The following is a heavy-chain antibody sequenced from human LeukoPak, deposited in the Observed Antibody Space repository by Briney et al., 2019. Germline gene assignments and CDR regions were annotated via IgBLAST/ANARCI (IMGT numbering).Heavy chain of an antibody. CDR3: ARDVSSGSYYWFDP. CDR2: ISSSSSYI. CDR1: GFTFSSYS. J-gene: IGHJ5*02. V-gene: IGHV3-21*01. D-gene: IGHD3-10*01. Sequence: GGSLRLSCAASGFTFSSYSMNWVLQAPGKGLEWVSSISSSSSYIYYADSVKGRFTISRDNAKNSLYLQMNSLRAEDTAVYYCARDVSSGSYYWFDPWGQGTLVTVSS.